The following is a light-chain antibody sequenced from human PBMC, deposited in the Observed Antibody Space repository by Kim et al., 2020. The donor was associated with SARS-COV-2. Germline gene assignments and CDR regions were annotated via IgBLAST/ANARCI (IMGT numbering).Light chain of an antibody. J-gene: IGKJ4*01. CDR1: QGIATY. CDR3: HQLSSHPFT. V-gene: IGKV1-9*01. CDR2: AAS. Sequence: ESVGDRVTITCRASQGIATYLAWYQQRPGRAPNLLIYAASTLQSGIPSRFTASGSGTEFALTISSLQPDDFATYYCHQLSSHPFTFGGGTKVDIK.